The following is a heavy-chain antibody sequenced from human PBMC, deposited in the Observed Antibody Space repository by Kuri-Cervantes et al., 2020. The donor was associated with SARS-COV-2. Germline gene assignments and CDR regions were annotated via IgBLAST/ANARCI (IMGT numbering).Heavy chain of an antibody. J-gene: IGHJ6*04. D-gene: IGHD1-20*01. CDR3: AREPTINWSDIGNSLDV. CDR1: GFSFSTYA. CDR2: MSYDGGKI. Sequence: GGSLRLSCAASGFSFSTYAMHWVRQAPGKGLEWVAGMSYDGGKIYYADSLKGRFTISGDNSKNTLYVQMVSLRPEDTAVYYCAREPTINWSDIGNSLDVWGKGTAVTVSS. V-gene: IGHV3-30*04.